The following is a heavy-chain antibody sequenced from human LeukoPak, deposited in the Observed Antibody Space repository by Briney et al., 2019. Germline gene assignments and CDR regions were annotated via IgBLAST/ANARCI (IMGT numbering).Heavy chain of an antibody. CDR2: ISSSGSTI. D-gene: IGHD3-10*01. J-gene: IGHJ6*03. CDR1: GFTFSDYY. CDR3: ARGHEGYYYGSGSYSPLYYYYMDV. Sequence: KPGGSLRLSCAASGFTFSDYYMSWIRQAPGKGLEWVSYISSSGSTIYYADSVKGRFTISRDNAKNSLYLQMDSLRAEDTAVYYCARGHEGYYYGSGSYSPLYYYYMDVWGKGTTVTVSS. V-gene: IGHV3-11*04.